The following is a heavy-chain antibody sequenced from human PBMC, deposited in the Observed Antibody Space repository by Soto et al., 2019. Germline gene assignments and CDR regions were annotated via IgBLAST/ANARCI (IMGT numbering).Heavy chain of an antibody. D-gene: IGHD3-22*01. CDR1: GGSFRCYY. CDR3: ARDTYYYDSSGYPWYYYYGMDV. Sequence: WETLSPTFAGYGGSFRCYYWSWVRQPPGKGLGLIGEINHSGSTYYNPSLKSRVTISVDTSKNQFPLKLSSVTDADTAVYYCARDTYYYDSSGYPWYYYYGMDVWGQGTTVTVSS. J-gene: IGHJ6*02. V-gene: IGHV4-34*01. CDR2: INHSGST.